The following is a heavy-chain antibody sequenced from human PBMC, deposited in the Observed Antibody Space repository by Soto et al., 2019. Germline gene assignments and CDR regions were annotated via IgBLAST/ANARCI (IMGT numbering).Heavy chain of an antibody. Sequence: QVQLVQSGAEVKKPGSSVKVSCKASGGTFSSYAISWVRQAPGQGLEWMGGIIPIFGTANYAQKFQGRVTITAEESTSPAHMGLGSLGSEETAGYYCAGGNPPPHEYYYGSGRDYGMDVWGQGTTVTVSS. J-gene: IGHJ6*02. CDR1: GGTFSSYA. CDR3: AGGNPPPHEYYYGSGRDYGMDV. CDR2: IIPIFGTA. V-gene: IGHV1-69*01. D-gene: IGHD3-10*01.